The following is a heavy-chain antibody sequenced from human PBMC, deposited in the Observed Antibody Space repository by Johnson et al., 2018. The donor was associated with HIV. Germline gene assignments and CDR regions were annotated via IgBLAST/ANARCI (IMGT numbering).Heavy chain of an antibody. CDR1: GFTFSSYA. CDR2: IRYDGSNK. Sequence: VQLLESGGGVVQPGGSLRLSCAASGFTFSSYAMHWVRRAPGKGLEWVAFIRYDGSNKYYVDSVKGRFTISRDNSKNTLYLQMNSLRPEDTSVYYCAKSRDLVGAGAFDIWGQGTMVTVSS. CDR3: AKSRDLVGAGAFDI. J-gene: IGHJ3*02. D-gene: IGHD1-26*01. V-gene: IGHV3-30*02.